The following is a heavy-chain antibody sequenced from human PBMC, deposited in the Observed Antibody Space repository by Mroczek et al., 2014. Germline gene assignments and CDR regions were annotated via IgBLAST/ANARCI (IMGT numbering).Heavy chain of an antibody. J-gene: IGHJ3*02. CDR3: VRRPPPGRAAAGAFDAFDI. CDR2: LDPNSGDT. CDR1: GYTFTSYD. D-gene: IGHD6-13*01. Sequence: QVQLVQSGAEVKKPGASVKVSCKASGYTFTSYDINWVRQTTGQGLEWMGWLDPNSGDTGYAQKFQGRVTMTRDTSISTAYMDLSRLRSDDTAVYYCVRRPPPGRAAAGAFDAFDIVGPRDSGHRLF. V-gene: IGHV1-8*01.